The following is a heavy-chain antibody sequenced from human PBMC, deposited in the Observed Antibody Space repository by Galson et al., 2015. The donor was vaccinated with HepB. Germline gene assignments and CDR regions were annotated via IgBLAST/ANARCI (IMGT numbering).Heavy chain of an antibody. CDR1: GLTFTDYY. Sequence: LRLSCAASGLTFTDYYLTWIRQAPGKGLEWLSYISFGGTYTNYADSAKGRFTISRDNSKNSLYLQMNSLRVEDTAVYYCATRGGSYYFEYWGQGALVTVSS. J-gene: IGHJ4*02. CDR2: ISFGGTYT. V-gene: IGHV3-11*06. CDR3: ATRGGSYYFEY. D-gene: IGHD3-10*01.